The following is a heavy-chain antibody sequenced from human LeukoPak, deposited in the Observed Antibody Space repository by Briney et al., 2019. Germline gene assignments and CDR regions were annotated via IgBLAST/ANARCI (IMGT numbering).Heavy chain of an antibody. V-gene: IGHV1-18*01. Sequence: ASVKVSCKASGYTFTSYGISWVRQAPGQGLEWMGWISAYNGNTNYAQKLQGRVTMTTDTSTSRAYIELRSLRSDDTAVYYCARGFRQYDSSGYPLSYWGQGTLVTVSS. CDR3: ARGFRQYDSSGYPLSY. D-gene: IGHD3-22*01. CDR1: GYTFTSYG. CDR2: ISAYNGNT. J-gene: IGHJ4*02.